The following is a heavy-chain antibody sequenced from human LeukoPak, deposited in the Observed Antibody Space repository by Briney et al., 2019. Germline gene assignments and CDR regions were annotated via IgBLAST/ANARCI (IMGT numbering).Heavy chain of an antibody. D-gene: IGHD3-10*01. CDR3: ASSLWFGGYYYGMDV. J-gene: IGHJ6*02. CDR2: IYPGDSDT. V-gene: IGHV5-51*01. Sequence: GESLKISCKGSGXSFTSYWIGWVRQMPGKGLEWMGFIYPGDSDTRYSPSFQGQVTISADKAISTAYLQWSSLKASDTAMYYCASSLWFGGYYYGMDVWGQGTTVTVSS. CDR1: GXSFTSYW.